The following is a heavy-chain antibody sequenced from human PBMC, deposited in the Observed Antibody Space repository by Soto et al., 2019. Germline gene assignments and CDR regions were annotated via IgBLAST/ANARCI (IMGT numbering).Heavy chain of an antibody. V-gene: IGHV4-30-4*01. D-gene: IGHD6-6*01. CDR2: IYYSGST. CDR1: GGSISSGDYY. J-gene: IGHJ5*02. CDR3: ARERPDGARLAP. Sequence: SETLSLTCTVSGGSISSGDYYWSWIRQPPGKGLEWIGYIYYSGSTFYNPSLKSRVTISVDTSKNQFSLKLSSVPAADTAVYYCARERPDGARLAPWGQGTLVTVSS.